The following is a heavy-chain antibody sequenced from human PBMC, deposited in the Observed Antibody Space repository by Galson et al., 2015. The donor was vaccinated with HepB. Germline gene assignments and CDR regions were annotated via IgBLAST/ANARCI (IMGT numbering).Heavy chain of an antibody. J-gene: IGHJ5*02. CDR1: GYTLTELS. CDR3: ATGLWFGELANWFDP. CDR2: FDPEDGET. V-gene: IGHV1-24*01. Sequence: SVKVAGKVSGYTLTELSMHWVRQAPGKGLEWMGGFDPEDGETIYAQKFQGRVTMTEDTSTDTAYMELSSLRSEDTAVYYCATGLWFGELANWFDPWGQGTLVPVSS. D-gene: IGHD3-10*01.